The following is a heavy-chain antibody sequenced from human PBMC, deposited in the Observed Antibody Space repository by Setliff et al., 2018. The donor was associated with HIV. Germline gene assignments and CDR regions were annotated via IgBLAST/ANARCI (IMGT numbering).Heavy chain of an antibody. V-gene: IGHV4-34*01. CDR2: INHNKSS. CDR3: ARDQKGYSYGYFDS. CDR1: GESLSDYY. Sequence: ETLSLTCAVYGESLSDYYWSWIRQPPGKGLEWIGEINHNKSSDYNPSLKSRVTMSVDTSKNQFSLKVKSVTAADTAVYYCARDQKGYSYGYFDSWGQGTLVTVSS. J-gene: IGHJ4*02. D-gene: IGHD5-18*01.